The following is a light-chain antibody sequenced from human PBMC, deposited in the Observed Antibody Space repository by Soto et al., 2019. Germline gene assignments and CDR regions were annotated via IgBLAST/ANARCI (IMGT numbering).Light chain of an antibody. V-gene: IGLV2-8*01. J-gene: IGLJ2*01. Sequence: QSAPTQPPSASGSPGQSVTISCTGTSSDVGGYNYVSWYQQHPGKAPRLMIYEVNKRPSGVPYRFSGSKSGNTASLTVSGLQADDEAVYYCSSYAGNNLLVFGGGTKVTVL. CDR3: SSYAGNNLLV. CDR1: SSDVGGYNY. CDR2: EVN.